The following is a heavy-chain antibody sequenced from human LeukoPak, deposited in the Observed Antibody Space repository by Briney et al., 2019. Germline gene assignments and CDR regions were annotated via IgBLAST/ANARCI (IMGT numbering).Heavy chain of an antibody. V-gene: IGHV4-38-2*01. CDR1: GYSISSGYY. D-gene: IGHD4-11*01. Sequence: SETLSLTCAVSGYSISSGYYWGWIRQPPGKGLEWIGNVYQSGIAYYNASLKSRVTISVDTSKNQFSLKLNSVTAADTAVYYCARRYSNSYFDYWGQGTLVTVPS. CDR2: VYQSGIA. J-gene: IGHJ4*02. CDR3: ARRYSNSYFDY.